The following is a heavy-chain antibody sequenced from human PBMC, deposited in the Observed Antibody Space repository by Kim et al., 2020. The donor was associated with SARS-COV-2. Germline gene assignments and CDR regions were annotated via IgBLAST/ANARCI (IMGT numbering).Heavy chain of an antibody. D-gene: IGHD5-18*01. V-gene: IGHV3-53*01. J-gene: IGHJ4*02. CDR1: GFTVSSNY. CDR3: ARETRRGYSYGYRGEDY. CDR2: IYSGGST. Sequence: GGSLRLSCAASGFTVSSNYMSWVRQAPGKGLEWVSVIYSGGSTYYADSVKGRFTIYRDNSKNTLYLQMNSLRAEDTAVYYCARETRRGYSYGYRGEDYWGQGTLVTVSS.